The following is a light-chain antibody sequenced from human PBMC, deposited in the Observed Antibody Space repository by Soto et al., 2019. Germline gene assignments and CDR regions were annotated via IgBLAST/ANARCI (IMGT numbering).Light chain of an antibody. CDR2: EYS. CDR1: SSDVGCYNY. V-gene: IGLV2-14*01. Sequence: QSVLTQPASVSGSPGQSITISCTGTSSDVGCYNYVSWYQQHPVKPPKLMINEYSHRPSGVSHRSYGSKSGNTASLTISGLQAEDEAYYYSTSYTSTNALVFGAGTKVTVL. CDR3: TSYTSTNALV. J-gene: IGLJ2*01.